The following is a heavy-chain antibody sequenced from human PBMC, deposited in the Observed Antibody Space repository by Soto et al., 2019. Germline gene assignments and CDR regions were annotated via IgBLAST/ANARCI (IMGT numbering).Heavy chain of an antibody. J-gene: IGHJ4*02. V-gene: IGHV3-30-3*01. D-gene: IGHD5-18*01. CDR1: GFTFSSYA. CDR2: ISYDGSNK. CDR3: ARWDTAMVT. Sequence: VQLVESGGGVVQPGRSLRLSCAASGFTFSSYAMHWVRQAPGKGLEWVAVISYDGSNKYYADSVKGRFTISRDNSKNTLYLQMNSLRAEDTAVYYCARWDTAMVTWGQGTLVTVSS.